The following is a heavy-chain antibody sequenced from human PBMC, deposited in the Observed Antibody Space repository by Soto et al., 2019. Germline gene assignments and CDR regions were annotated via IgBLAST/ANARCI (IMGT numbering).Heavy chain of an antibody. Sequence: GGSLRLSCAASGFTFSSYGMHWVRQAPGKGLEWVAVIWYDGSNKYYADSVKGRFTISRDNSKNTLYLQMNSLRAEDTAVYYCARGRVYDFWSGYSYYYYMDVWGKGTTVTVSS. V-gene: IGHV3-33*01. CDR2: IWYDGSNK. D-gene: IGHD3-3*01. J-gene: IGHJ6*03. CDR1: GFTFSSYG. CDR3: ARGRVYDFWSGYSYYYYMDV.